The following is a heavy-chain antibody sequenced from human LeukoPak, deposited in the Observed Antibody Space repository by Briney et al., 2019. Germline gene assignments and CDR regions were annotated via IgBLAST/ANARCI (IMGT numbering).Heavy chain of an antibody. CDR3: ARHCSSTSCYYYGMDV. CDR2: IYYSGST. D-gene: IGHD2-2*01. V-gene: IGHV4-59*08. CDR1: GGSISSYY. J-gene: IGHJ6*02. Sequence: SSETLSLTCTVSGGSISSYYWSWIRQPPGKGLEWIGYIYYSGSTNYNPSLKSRVTISVDTSKNQFSLKLSSVTAADTAVYYCARHCSSTSCYYYGMDVWGQGTTFTVSS.